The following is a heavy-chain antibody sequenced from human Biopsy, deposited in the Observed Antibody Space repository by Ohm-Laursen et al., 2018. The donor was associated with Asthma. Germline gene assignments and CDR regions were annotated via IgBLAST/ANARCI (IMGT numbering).Heavy chain of an antibody. CDR2: IGSTRLYT. Sequence: SLRLSCTASGFTFSDSYMSWIRQAPGKGLEWISYIGSTRLYTNSADSVKGRFTISRDNAKNSLYLQMNSLRAEDTAVYYCARESGQDYGGFGSFDRWGQGKMVAVSS. V-gene: IGHV3-11*05. CDR1: GFTFSDSY. J-gene: IGHJ3*02. D-gene: IGHD4/OR15-4a*01. CDR3: ARESGQDYGGFGSFDR.